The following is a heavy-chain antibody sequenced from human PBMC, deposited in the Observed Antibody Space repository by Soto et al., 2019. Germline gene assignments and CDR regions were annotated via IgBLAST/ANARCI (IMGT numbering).Heavy chain of an antibody. CDR1: GGSFSGYY. Sequence: QVQLQQWGAGLLKPSETLSLTCAVYGGSFSGYYWSWIRQPPGKGLEWIGEINHSGSTNYNPSLKSRVTISVDTSKNQFSLKLSSVTAADTAVYYCARGRQGYCSGGSCYSISRAFDIWGQGTMVTVSS. CDR2: INHSGST. J-gene: IGHJ3*02. CDR3: ARGRQGYCSGGSCYSISRAFDI. D-gene: IGHD2-15*01. V-gene: IGHV4-34*01.